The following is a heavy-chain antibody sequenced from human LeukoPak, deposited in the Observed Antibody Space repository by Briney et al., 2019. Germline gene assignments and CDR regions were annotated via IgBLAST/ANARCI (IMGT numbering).Heavy chain of an antibody. D-gene: IGHD2-21*02. CDR1: GGSISSSSYY. J-gene: IGHJ5*02. Sequence: PSETLSLTCTVSGGSISSSSYYWGWNRHPPGKGLEWIGSIYYSGSPYYNPSLKSRLTISVDTSKNQFSLKLSSVTAADTAVYYCAKTAHIVVVTAIQGWFDPWGQGTLVTVSS. CDR2: IYYSGSP. V-gene: IGHV4-39*01. CDR3: AKTAHIVVVTAIQGWFDP.